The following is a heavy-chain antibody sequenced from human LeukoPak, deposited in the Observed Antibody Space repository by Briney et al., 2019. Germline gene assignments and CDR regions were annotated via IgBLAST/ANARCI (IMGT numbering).Heavy chain of an antibody. CDR2: IYASGST. CDR3: ARDFYGDDGHHPFDY. V-gene: IGHV4-4*07. J-gene: IGHJ4*02. Sequence: SETLSLTCSVSGGSIGNYYWNWLRQPAGKGLEWIGRIYASGSTNYNPSLKSRVAISMDKSKNHFSLNLKSVTAADTAFYYCARDFYGDDGHHPFDYWGQGIQVTVSS. D-gene: IGHD2/OR15-2a*01. CDR1: GGSIGNYY.